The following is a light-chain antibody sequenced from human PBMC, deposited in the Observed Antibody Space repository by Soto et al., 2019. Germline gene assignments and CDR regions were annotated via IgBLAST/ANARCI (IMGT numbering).Light chain of an antibody. V-gene: IGLV2-11*01. CDR1: SSDVGGYNY. CDR3: CSYAGSYIHVV. J-gene: IGLJ2*01. CDR2: DVS. Sequence: QSVLTQPRSVSGSPGQSVTISCTGTSSDVGGYNYVSWYQHHPGKAPKLMIYDVSKRPSGVPDRFSGSKSGNTASLTISGLQAEDEADYYCCSYAGSYIHVVFGGGTQLTVL.